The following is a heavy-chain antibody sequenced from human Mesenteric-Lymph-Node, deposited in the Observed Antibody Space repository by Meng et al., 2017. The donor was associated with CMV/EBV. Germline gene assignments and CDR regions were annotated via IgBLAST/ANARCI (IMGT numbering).Heavy chain of an antibody. Sequence: PCKASATTFISYTIRWVRQAPGQGLSWMGRIIPILDIASYAHRFQGRVTFTADKSTSTAYMELSSLRSEDTAMYYCVIVMPNTDFDHWGQGTLVTVSS. D-gene: IGHD2-21*01. CDR2: IIPILDIA. CDR1: ATTFISYT. J-gene: IGHJ4*02. V-gene: IGHV1-69*02. CDR3: VIVMPNTDFDH.